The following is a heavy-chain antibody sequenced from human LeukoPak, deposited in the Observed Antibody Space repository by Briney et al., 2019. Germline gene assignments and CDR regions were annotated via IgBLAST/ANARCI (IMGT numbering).Heavy chain of an antibody. D-gene: IGHD3-16*01. Sequence: PSETLSLTCSVSGYSIRSGYHWAWIRQPPGKGLEWIGSINYSEKPYYNPSLKSRVTISVDTSKNQFSLKLSSVTAADTAVYYCAREGGAGAFDIWGQGTMVTVSS. CDR1: GYSIRSGYH. J-gene: IGHJ3*02. CDR2: INYSEKP. V-gene: IGHV4-38-2*02. CDR3: AREGGAGAFDI.